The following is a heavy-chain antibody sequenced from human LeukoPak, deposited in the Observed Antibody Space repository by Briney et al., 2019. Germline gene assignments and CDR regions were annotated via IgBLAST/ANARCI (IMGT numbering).Heavy chain of an antibody. V-gene: IGHV3-21*01. Sequence: GGSLRLSCAASGFTFSSYSMTRVRQAPGKGLEWVSSISSSSSYIYYADSVKGRFTISRDNAKNSLYLQMNSLRAEDTAVYYCAREGEATGAFDYWGQGTLVTVSS. CDR2: ISSSSSYI. CDR3: AREGEATGAFDY. D-gene: IGHD3-16*01. CDR1: GFTFSSYS. J-gene: IGHJ4*02.